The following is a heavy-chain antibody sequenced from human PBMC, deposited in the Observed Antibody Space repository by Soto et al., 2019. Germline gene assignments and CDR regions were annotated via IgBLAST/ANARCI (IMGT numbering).Heavy chain of an antibody. CDR3: ARARGYTYEFDF. V-gene: IGHV3-30-3*01. Sequence: GGSLRLSCAASGFTFSSYAMSWVRQAPGKGLEWVAVISYDGNNQYYAGSVKGRFTISRDNPQNTLYLQMSSLRIKDTAIYYCARARGYTYEFDFWGQGTEVTVSS. CDR1: GFTFSSYA. D-gene: IGHD5-18*01. J-gene: IGHJ4*02. CDR2: ISYDGNNQ.